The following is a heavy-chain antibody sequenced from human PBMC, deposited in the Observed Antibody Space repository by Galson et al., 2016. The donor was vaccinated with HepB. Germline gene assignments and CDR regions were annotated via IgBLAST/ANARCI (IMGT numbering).Heavy chain of an antibody. V-gene: IGHV3-48*04. Sequence: SLRLSCAASGFTFSSYSMNWVRQAPGKGLEWVSYISVYRTIYYADSVKSRFTISRDNARNSLYLQMNTLGADDTAVYYCARSVEGHFDYWGQGILVTVSS. D-gene: IGHD1-1*01. CDR1: GFTFSSYS. J-gene: IGHJ4*02. CDR3: ARSVEGHFDY. CDR2: ISVYRTI.